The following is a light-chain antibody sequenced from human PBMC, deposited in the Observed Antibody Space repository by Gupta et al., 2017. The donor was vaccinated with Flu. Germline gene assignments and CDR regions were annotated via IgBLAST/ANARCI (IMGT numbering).Light chain of an antibody. CDR2: DDD. V-gene: IGLV3-21*01. CDR3: QVWDTNADHWL. CDR1: NMGSEP. J-gene: IGLJ3*02. Sequence: GKTATIACGGDNMGSEPGHWYQQKPGQAPVLILYDDDLRPSGIPERFSGSNSGKTAALTISRVEAEDEADYYCQVWDTNADHWLFGGRTMLTVL.